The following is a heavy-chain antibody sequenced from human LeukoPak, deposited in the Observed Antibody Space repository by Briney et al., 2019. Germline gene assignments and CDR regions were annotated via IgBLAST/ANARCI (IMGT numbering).Heavy chain of an antibody. CDR3: ASDPGGSAAGTGY. D-gene: IGHD6-13*01. V-gene: IGHV3-66*01. CDR1: GFTVSSNY. CDR2: IYSGGST. Sequence: PGGSLRLSCAASGFTVSSNYMSWVRQAPGKGLEWVSVIYSGGSTYYADSVKGRFTISRDNSKNTLYLQMNSLRAEDTAVYYCASDPGGSAAGTGYWGQGTLVTVSS. J-gene: IGHJ4*02.